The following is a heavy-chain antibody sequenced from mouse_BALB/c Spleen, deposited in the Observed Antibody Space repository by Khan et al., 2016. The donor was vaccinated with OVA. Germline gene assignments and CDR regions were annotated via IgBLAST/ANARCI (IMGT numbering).Heavy chain of an antibody. J-gene: IGHJ4*01. V-gene: IGHV2-6-4*01. CDR2: IWGGGGT. D-gene: IGHD2-14*01. Sequence: QVQLKESGPGLVAPSQSLSITCTVSGFTLSRYNIHWVRQPPGKGLEWLGMIWGGGGTDYNSTIKSRLSIRKEKSKSQVLLKMNSLQTDDTAMYYCARAYYWYDGYYAMDYWGQGTSVTVSS. CDR3: ARAYYWYDGYYAMDY. CDR1: GFTLSRYN.